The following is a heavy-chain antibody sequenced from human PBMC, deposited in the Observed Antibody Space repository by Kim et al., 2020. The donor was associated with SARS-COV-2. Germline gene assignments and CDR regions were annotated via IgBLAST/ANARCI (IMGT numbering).Heavy chain of an antibody. D-gene: IGHD4-17*01. J-gene: IGHJ4*02. CDR3: ARGAYGDVSFDY. V-gene: IGHV1-18*01. Sequence: YGQKVQGRVIMTTDTSTNPAYMERWSLRSDDTAMYYCARGAYGDVSFDYWGQGTLVTVSS.